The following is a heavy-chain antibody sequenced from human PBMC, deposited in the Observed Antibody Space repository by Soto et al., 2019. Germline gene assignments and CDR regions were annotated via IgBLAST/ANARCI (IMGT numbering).Heavy chain of an antibody. CDR2: IIPIFGTA. V-gene: IGHV1-69*13. CDR3: ASRGDIAVVPAATTYYYYYGTDV. CDR1: GGTFSSYA. D-gene: IGHD2-2*01. J-gene: IGHJ6*02. Sequence: VASVKVSCKASGGTFSSYAISWVRQAPGQGLEWMGGIIPIFGTANYAQKFQGRVTITADESTSTAYMELSSLRSEDTAVYYCASRGDIAVVPAATTYYYYYGTDVWGQGTTVTVSS.